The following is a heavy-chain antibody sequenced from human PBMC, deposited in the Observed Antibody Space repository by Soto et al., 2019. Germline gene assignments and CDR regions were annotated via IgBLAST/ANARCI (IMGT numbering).Heavy chain of an antibody. CDR2: ISAYNGNT. J-gene: IGHJ5*02. V-gene: IGHV1-18*01. Sequence: ASVKVSCKASGYTFTSYGISWVRQAPGQGLEWMGWISAYNGNTNYAQKLQGRVTMTTDTSTSTAYMELRSLRSDDTAGYYWARGRAAAGWVYNWFDPWGQGTLVTVSS. CDR3: ARGRAAAGWVYNWFDP. CDR1: GYTFTSYG. D-gene: IGHD6-13*01.